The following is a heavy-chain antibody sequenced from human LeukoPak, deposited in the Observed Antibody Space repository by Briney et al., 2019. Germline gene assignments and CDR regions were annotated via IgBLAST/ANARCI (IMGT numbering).Heavy chain of an antibody. CDR3: ARSLVATTTGPFDY. Sequence: GGSLRLSCAASGFTFSSYSMNWVRQAPGKGLEWVSSISSSSSCIYYADSVKGRFTISRDNAKNSLYLQMNSLRAEDTAVYYCARSLVATTTGPFDYWGQGTLVTVSS. CDR1: GFTFSSYS. CDR2: ISSSSSCI. J-gene: IGHJ4*02. V-gene: IGHV3-21*01. D-gene: IGHD5-12*01.